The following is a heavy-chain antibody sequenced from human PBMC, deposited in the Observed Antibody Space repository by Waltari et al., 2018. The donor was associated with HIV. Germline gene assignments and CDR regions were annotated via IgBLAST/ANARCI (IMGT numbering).Heavy chain of an antibody. D-gene: IGHD3-10*01. V-gene: IGHV1-3*01. Sequence: QVQLVQSGAEVKRAGASVRLSCKASGYTFSSHAVHWVRQAPGQSLEWMGWINAGKGDTKYSQKFQDRIIITRDTSATTAYMELSSLRFEDTAVYYCARGHGGSATYFFFYYMDVWGKGTTVSVS. CDR2: INAGKGDT. CDR1: GYTFSSHA. J-gene: IGHJ6*03. CDR3: ARGHGGSATYFFFYYMDV.